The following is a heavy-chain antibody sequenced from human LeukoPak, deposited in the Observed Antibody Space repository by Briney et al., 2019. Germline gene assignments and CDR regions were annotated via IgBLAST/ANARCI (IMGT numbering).Heavy chain of an antibody. V-gene: IGHV4-59*01. J-gene: IGHJ3*02. D-gene: IGHD6-19*01. Sequence: SETLSLTCTVSGGSISSYYWSWIRQPPGKGLERIGYIYYSGSTNYNPSLKSRVTISVDTSKNQFSLKLSSVTAADTAVYYCARDLYSSGWYSAFDIWGQGTMVTVSS. CDR3: ARDLYSSGWYSAFDI. CDR1: GGSISSYY. CDR2: IYYSGST.